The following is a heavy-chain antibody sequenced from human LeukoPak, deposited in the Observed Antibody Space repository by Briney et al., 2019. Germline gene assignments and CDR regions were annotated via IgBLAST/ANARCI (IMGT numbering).Heavy chain of an antibody. Sequence: GGSLKLSCATSGFIFSSYGIHWVRQAPGKGLEWVAFIRYDGSDKYYADSVKGRFTMSRDNSKKKVYLQMNSLRAEDTAVYYCAKDAWEVGATSEIDCWGQGTLVTVSS. CDR2: IRYDGSDK. D-gene: IGHD1-26*01. V-gene: IGHV3-30*02. CDR1: GFIFSSYG. J-gene: IGHJ4*02. CDR3: AKDAWEVGATSEIDC.